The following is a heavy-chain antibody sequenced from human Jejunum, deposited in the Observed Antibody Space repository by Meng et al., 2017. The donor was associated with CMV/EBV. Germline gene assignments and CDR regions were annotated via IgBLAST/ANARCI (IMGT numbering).Heavy chain of an antibody. J-gene: IGHJ4*02. Sequence: CVVSGFTVTSSYVSWVRQAPGKGLEWVSALYSGGTTYYADSVKGRFYISGDNSKNTLFLQMNNLRAEDTAVYFCAKQVGTSTTFDYWGQGTLVTVSS. V-gene: IGHV3-53*01. D-gene: IGHD1-26*01. CDR3: AKQVGTSTTFDY. CDR2: LYSGGTT. CDR1: GFTVTSSY.